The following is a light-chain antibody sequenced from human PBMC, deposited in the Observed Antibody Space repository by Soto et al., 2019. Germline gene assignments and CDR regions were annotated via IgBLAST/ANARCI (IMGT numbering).Light chain of an antibody. V-gene: IGLV2-14*01. J-gene: IGLJ1*01. CDR3: SSYTSSSNYV. CDR1: SSDVGGYNY. CDR2: EVS. Sequence: QSALTQPASVSGSPGQSITISCTGISSDVGGYNYVSWYQQHPGKAPKLMIYEVSNRPSGVSNRFSGSKSGNTASLTISVLQAEDEADYYCSSYTSSSNYVFGTGTKLTVL.